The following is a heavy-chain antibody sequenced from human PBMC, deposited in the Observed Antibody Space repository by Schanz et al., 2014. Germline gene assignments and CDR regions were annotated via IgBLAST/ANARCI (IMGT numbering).Heavy chain of an antibody. J-gene: IGHJ5*02. CDR3: VGGQNWFDP. V-gene: IGHV3-33*01. CDR2: IWYDGSKK. CDR1: GFNISTYG. D-gene: IGHD2-15*01. Sequence: QVQLVESGGGVVQPGRSLRLSCAASGFNISTYGMHWVRQAPGKGLEWVAVIWYDGSKKYYADSVKGRFTISRDSSKNTLDLQMNSLRAEDTAVYYCVGGQNWFDPCRQGTLVTVSS.